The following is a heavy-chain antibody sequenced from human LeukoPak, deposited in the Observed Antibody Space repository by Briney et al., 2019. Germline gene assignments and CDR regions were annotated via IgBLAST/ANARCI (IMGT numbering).Heavy chain of an antibody. CDR3: ARGAYYDILTGYSAAFDI. Sequence: SETLSLTCAVYGGSFSGYYWSWIRQPPGKGLEWIGEINHSGSTNYSPSLKSRVTISVAPSKSQFSLKLSSVTAADTAVYYCARGAYYDILTGYSAAFDIWGQGTMVTVSS. V-gene: IGHV4-34*01. CDR1: GGSFSGYY. D-gene: IGHD3-9*01. J-gene: IGHJ3*02. CDR2: INHSGST.